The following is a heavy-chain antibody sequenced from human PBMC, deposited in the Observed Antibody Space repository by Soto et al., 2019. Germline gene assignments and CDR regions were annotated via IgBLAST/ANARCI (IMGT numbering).Heavy chain of an antibody. CDR1: GFTISTYA. D-gene: IGHD3-10*01. V-gene: IGHV3-23*01. Sequence: GGSLRLSCAAAGFTISTYAMSWVRQPPGKGLEWVSVISGGGGTSDYADSVKGRFTISRDNSKNTLYLQMNSLRAEDTAVYYCAKWVRGVYNWFDPWGQGTLVTVSS. CDR2: ISGGGGTS. J-gene: IGHJ5*02. CDR3: AKWVRGVYNWFDP.